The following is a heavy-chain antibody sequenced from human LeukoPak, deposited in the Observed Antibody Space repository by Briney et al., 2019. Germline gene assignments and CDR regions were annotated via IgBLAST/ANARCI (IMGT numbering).Heavy chain of an antibody. Sequence: GGSLRLSCAASGFTFSSYGMHWVRQAPGKGLEWVAVIWYDGSNKYYTDSVKGRFTISRDNSKNTLYLQMNSVRAEDTAVYYCAKGKASRGCIDYWGQGTLVTVSS. CDR3: AKGKASRGCIDY. CDR2: IWYDGSNK. J-gene: IGHJ4*02. CDR1: GFTFSSYG. D-gene: IGHD6-19*01. V-gene: IGHV3-33*06.